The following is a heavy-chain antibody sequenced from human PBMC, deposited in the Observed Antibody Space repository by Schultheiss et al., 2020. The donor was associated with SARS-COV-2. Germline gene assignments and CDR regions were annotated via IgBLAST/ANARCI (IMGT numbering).Heavy chain of an antibody. CDR3: TTDIVVVPAAMYYYYGMDV. D-gene: IGHD2-2*01. Sequence: GESLKISCAASGFTFSSYWMHWVRQAPGKGLVWVSRINSDGSSTSYADSVKGRFTISRDNAKNSLYLQMNSLRAEDTAVYYCTTDIVVVPAAMYYYYGMDVWGQGTTVTVAS. V-gene: IGHV3-74*01. CDR1: GFTFSSYW. J-gene: IGHJ6*02. CDR2: INSDGSST.